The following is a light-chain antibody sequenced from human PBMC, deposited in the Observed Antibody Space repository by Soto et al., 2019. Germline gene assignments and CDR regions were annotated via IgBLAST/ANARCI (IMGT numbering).Light chain of an antibody. J-gene: IGLJ1*01. CDR2: DVS. V-gene: IGLV2-14*03. CDR1: SRYVGFYNY. Sequence: QSVLTQPASVSGSPGQSITISCTGTSRYVGFYNYVSWYQHHPGKVPKVMIYDVSDRPSGVSNRFSGSKSGNTASLTISGLQAEDEADYYCNSYTSSSTYVFGTGTKVTVL. CDR3: NSYTSSSTYV.